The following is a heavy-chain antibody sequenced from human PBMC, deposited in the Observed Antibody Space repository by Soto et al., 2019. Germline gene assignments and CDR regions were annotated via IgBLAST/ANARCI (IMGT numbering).Heavy chain of an antibody. CDR2: IYHSGST. V-gene: IGHV4-59*12. CDR1: SGSLSSYY. CDR3: ARVPDR. Sequence: PSETLSLTCSVSSGSLSSYYWSWIRQPPGKGLEWIGYIYHSGSTYYNPSLKSRVTISVDRSKNQFSLKLSSVTAADTAVYYCARVPDRWGQGTLVTVSS. D-gene: IGHD2-2*01. J-gene: IGHJ5*02.